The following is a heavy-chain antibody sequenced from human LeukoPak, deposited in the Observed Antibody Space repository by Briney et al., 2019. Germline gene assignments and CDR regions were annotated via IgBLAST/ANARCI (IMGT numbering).Heavy chain of an antibody. J-gene: IGHJ4*02. V-gene: IGHV3-30*02. CDR2: IRYDGSNK. Sequence: GGSLRLSCAASGFTFSSYGMHWVRQAPGKGLEWVAFIRYDGSNKYYADSVKGRFTISRDDSKNTLYLQMNSLRAEDTAVYYCAKEIGTMTTVPFWGQGTLVTVSS. CDR1: GFTFSSYG. D-gene: IGHD4-17*01. CDR3: AKEIGTMTTVPF.